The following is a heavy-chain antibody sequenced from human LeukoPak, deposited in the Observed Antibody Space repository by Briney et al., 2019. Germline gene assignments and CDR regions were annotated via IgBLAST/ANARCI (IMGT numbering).Heavy chain of an antibody. D-gene: IGHD6-13*01. Sequence: ASVKVSCKASGYTFTSYGISWVRQAPGQGLEWMGWISPHNGDTNYVQNLRGRVTMTTDTSTSTAYMELRSLRCGDTAVYYCARVRAAAGIYYSDYWGQRTLVTVSS. CDR3: ARVRAAAGIYYSDY. V-gene: IGHV1-18*01. J-gene: IGHJ4*02. CDR1: GYTFTSYG. CDR2: ISPHNGDT.